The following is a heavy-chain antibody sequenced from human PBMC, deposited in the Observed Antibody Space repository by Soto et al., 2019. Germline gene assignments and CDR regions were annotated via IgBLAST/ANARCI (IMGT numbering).Heavy chain of an antibody. J-gene: IGHJ4*02. Sequence: QVQLQESGPGLVKPSQTLSLTCTVSGGSISSGGYYWSWIRQHPGKGLEWIGYIYYSGSTYYNPSLKIRVTIAVDTSKNQSSLKLSSVTAADTAVYYCARFIPGTGSDYWGQGTLVTVSS. V-gene: IGHV4-31*03. CDR3: ARFIPGTGSDY. CDR2: IYYSGST. D-gene: IGHD1-20*01. CDR1: GGSISSGGYY.